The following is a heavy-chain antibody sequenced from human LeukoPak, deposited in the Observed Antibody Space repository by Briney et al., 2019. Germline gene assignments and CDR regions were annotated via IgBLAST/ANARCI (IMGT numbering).Heavy chain of an antibody. J-gene: IGHJ4*02. Sequence: GGSLRLSCAASGFTFSSYAMSWLRQARGKGLVGVLAISGSGGSTSYADSVKGRFTTSRDNSKNTLYRQMNSLRAEDTAVYSCAKANPISGSSPHLYYGSQGSLVTVSS. CDR2: ISGSGGST. CDR3: AKANPISGSSPHLYY. CDR1: GFTFSSYA. V-gene: IGHV3-23*01. D-gene: IGHD6-13*01.